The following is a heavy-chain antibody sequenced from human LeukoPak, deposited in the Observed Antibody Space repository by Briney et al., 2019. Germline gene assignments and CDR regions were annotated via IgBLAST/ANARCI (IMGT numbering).Heavy chain of an antibody. CDR3: ARDGRSGWHYFDH. J-gene: IGHJ4*02. CDR1: GYTFTDYY. V-gene: IGHV1-2*02. Sequence: ASVEVSCKASGYTFTDYYTHWVRQAPGRGLEWMGCINPNSGGTNYAQKLQGRVTMTRDTSINTAYMELSSLRSDDTAVYYCARDGRSGWHYFDHWGQGTLVTVSS. CDR2: INPNSGGT. D-gene: IGHD6-19*01.